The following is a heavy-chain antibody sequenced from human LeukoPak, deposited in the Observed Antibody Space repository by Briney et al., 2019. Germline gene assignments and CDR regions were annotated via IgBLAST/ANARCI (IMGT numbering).Heavy chain of an antibody. CDR2: INHSGST. D-gene: IGHD5-12*01. CDR1: GGSISSYC. Sequence: PSETLSLTCTVSGGSISSYCWSWIRQPPGKGLEWIGEINHSGSTNYNPSLKSRVTISVDTSKNQFSLKLSSVTAADTAVYYCARSRRLPGSYYYYYGMDVWGQGTTVTVSS. CDR3: ARSRRLPGSYYYYYGMDV. J-gene: IGHJ6*02. V-gene: IGHV4-34*01.